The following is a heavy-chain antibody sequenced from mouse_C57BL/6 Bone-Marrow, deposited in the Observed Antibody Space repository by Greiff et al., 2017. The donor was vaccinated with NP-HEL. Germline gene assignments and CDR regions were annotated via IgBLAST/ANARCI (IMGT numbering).Heavy chain of an antibody. V-gene: IGHV1-47*01. Sequence: VQLQQSGAELVKPGASVKMSCKASGYTFTTYPIEWMKQNHGKSLEWIGNFHPYNDDTKYNEKFKVKATLTVEKSSSTVYLELSRLTSDDSAVYYCARRDYYGSSYWYFDVWGTGTTVTVSS. CDR3: ARRDYYGSSYWYFDV. CDR2: FHPYNDDT. CDR1: GYTFTTYP. D-gene: IGHD1-1*01. J-gene: IGHJ1*03.